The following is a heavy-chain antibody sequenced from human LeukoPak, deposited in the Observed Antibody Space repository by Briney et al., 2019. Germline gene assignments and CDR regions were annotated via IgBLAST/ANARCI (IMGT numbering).Heavy chain of an antibody. V-gene: IGHV3-53*05. Sequence: GGSLRLSCAASGFTVSSDYMSWVRQAPGKGLEWVSVIYSGGSTYYAASVKGRFTISRDKSKNTVYLQMNSLRFEDTAMYYCARNWFDPWGQGTLVTVSS. CDR2: IYSGGST. CDR3: ARNWFDP. CDR1: GFTVSSDY. J-gene: IGHJ5*02.